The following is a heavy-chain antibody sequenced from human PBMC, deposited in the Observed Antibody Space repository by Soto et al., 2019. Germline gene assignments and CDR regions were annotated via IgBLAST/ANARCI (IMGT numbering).Heavy chain of an antibody. CDR2: ISYDGSNK. J-gene: IGHJ6*02. CDR3: ARASYYYDSSGYRGYYYYGMDV. D-gene: IGHD3-22*01. Sequence: PGESLKISCAASGFTFDDYAMHWVRQAPGKGLEWVAVISYDGSNKYYADSVKGRFTISRDNSKNTLYLQMNSLRAEDTAVYYCARASYYYDSSGYRGYYYYGMDVWGQGTTVTVSS. CDR1: GFTFDDYA. V-gene: IGHV3-30-3*01.